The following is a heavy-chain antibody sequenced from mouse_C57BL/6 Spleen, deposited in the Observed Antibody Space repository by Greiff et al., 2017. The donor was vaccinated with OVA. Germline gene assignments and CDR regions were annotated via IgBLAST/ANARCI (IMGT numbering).Heavy chain of an antibody. CDR1: GFTFSDYY. Sequence: EVKLMESGGGLVQPGGSLKLSCAASGFTFSDYYMYWVRQTPGKRLEWVAYISNGGGSTYYPDNVQGRFTISRDNAKNTLYLQMSRLTSEDTAMYYCARDYYGSSPAWFAYWGQGTLVTVSA. CDR2: ISNGGGST. CDR3: ARDYYGSSPAWFAY. D-gene: IGHD1-1*01. V-gene: IGHV5-12*01. J-gene: IGHJ3*01.